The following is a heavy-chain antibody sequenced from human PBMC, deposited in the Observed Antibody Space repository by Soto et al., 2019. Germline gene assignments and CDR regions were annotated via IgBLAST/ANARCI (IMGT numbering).Heavy chain of an antibody. J-gene: IGHJ4*02. CDR1: GGTFSSYA. Sequence: ASVKVSCKASGGTFSSYAISWVRQAPGQGLEWMGGIIPIFGKANYAQKFQGRVTITADKSTSTAYMELSSLRSEDTDVYYCARGLSMTTVNTAYDYCGQGTLVTVSS. V-gene: IGHV1-69*06. CDR3: ARGLSMTTVNTAYDY. D-gene: IGHD4-17*01. CDR2: IIPIFGKA.